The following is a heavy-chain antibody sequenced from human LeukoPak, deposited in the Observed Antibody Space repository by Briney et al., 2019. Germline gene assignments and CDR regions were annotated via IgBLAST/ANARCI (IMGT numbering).Heavy chain of an antibody. Sequence: SVKVSCKASGGTFSSYTISWVRQAAGQGLEWMGRIIPIFGIANYAQKFQGRVTITADKSTSTAYMELSSLRSEDTAVYYCARSGGDYYDSSGYYLDYWGQGTLVTVSS. CDR3: ARSGGDYYDSSGYYLDY. J-gene: IGHJ4*02. CDR2: IIPIFGIA. V-gene: IGHV1-69*02. D-gene: IGHD3-22*01. CDR1: GGTFSSYT.